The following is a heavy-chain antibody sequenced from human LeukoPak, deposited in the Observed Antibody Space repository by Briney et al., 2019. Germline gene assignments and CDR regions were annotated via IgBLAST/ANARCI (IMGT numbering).Heavy chain of an antibody. D-gene: IGHD1-14*01. Sequence: PGGSLRLSCAASGFTFSSYAMHWVRQAPGKGLEWISYILTSGSTIYYADSVKGRFTISRDNAKNSLYLQMNSLRDEDTAVYYCARILGLTLDYWGQGALVTVSS. CDR2: ILTSGSTI. CDR1: GFTFSSYA. V-gene: IGHV3-48*02. CDR3: ARILGLTLDY. J-gene: IGHJ4*02.